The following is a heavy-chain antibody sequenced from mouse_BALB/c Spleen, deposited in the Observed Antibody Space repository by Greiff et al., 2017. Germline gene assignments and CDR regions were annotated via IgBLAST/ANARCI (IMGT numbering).Heavy chain of an antibody. CDR1: GYTFTSYW. J-gene: IGHJ4*01. Sequence: VQLQQSGAELAKPGASVKMSCKASGYTFTSYWMHWVKQRPGQGLEWIGYINPSTGYTEYNQKFKDKATLTADKSSSTAYMQLSSLTSEDSAVYFCAGLPPKGAMDYWGQGTSVTVSS. CDR3: AGLPPKGAMDY. V-gene: IGHV1-7*01. CDR2: INPSTGYT. D-gene: IGHD3-3*01.